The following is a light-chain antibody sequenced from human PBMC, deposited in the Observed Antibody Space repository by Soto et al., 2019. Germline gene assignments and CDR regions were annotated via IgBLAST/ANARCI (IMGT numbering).Light chain of an antibody. J-gene: IGKJ1*01. CDR3: QQYNNWPWT. CDR2: GAS. Sequence: EIVITQSPATLSVSPCERATLSCRASQSISTNLAWYQHKPGQAPRVLIYGASSRATGIPARFSGSGSGTELTLTISSLQSEDFAVYYCQQYNNWPWTFGQGTKVEIK. V-gene: IGKV3-15*01. CDR1: QSISTN.